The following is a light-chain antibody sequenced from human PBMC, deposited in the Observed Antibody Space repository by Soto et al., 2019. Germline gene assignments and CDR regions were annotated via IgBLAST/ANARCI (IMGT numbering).Light chain of an antibody. V-gene: IGKV3-20*01. CDR2: GAS. CDR3: QQYGSSIKT. J-gene: IGKJ1*01. CDR1: RSVRSNY. Sequence: EIVLTQFPGTLSLSPGERATLSCRASRSVRSNYLAWYQQRPGQPPNLVIFGASNRAPGIPDRFSGSGSGTDLTLTIRRLEPEHFGVYYWQQYGSSIKTVGQGTKVDIK.